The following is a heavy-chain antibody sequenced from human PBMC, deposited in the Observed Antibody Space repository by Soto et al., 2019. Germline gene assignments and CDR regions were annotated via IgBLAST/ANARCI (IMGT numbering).Heavy chain of an antibody. CDR2: ITSSSSYI. Sequence: GGSLRLSCAASGFPFSLYSMIWVRQAPGKGLEWVASITSSSSYIYYEYSLKGRFTISRDNAKNSLFLQLDSLRAEDTAVYFCVRARSTDSRPDYWGQGPLVTVSS. CDR1: GFPFSLYS. CDR3: VRARSTDSRPDY. V-gene: IGHV3-21*01. D-gene: IGHD3-22*01. J-gene: IGHJ4*02.